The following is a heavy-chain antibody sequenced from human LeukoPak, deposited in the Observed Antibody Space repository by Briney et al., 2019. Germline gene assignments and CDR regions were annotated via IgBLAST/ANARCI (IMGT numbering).Heavy chain of an antibody. V-gene: IGHV3-48*01. D-gene: IGHD4/OR15-4a*01. CDR1: GLTFSSYS. J-gene: IGHJ4*02. Sequence: GGSLRLSCAASGLTFSSYSMNWVRQAPGKGLEWVSYISSSSSTIYYADSVKGRFTISRDNAKNSLYLQMNSLRAEDTAVYYCARGTINYFDYWGQGTLVTVSS. CDR2: ISSSSSTI. CDR3: ARGTINYFDY.